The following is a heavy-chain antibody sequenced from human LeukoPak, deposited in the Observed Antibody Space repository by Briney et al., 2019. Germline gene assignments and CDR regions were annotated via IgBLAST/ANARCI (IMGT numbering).Heavy chain of an antibody. CDR2: ITWNSGTI. D-gene: IGHD4-17*01. V-gene: IGHV3-9*01. CDR3: AKDKGYGDYHALDI. Sequence: GRSLRLSCAASGFTFDDYAMHWVRQAPGKGLEWVSGITWNSGTIGYADSVKGRFTISRDNAKNSLYLQMNRLRAEDKALYYCAKDKGYGDYHALDIWGQGTMVTVSS. J-gene: IGHJ3*02. CDR1: GFTFDDYA.